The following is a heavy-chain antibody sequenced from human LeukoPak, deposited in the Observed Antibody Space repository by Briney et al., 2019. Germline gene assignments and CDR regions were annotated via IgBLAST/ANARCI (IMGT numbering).Heavy chain of an antibody. Sequence: GGSLRLSCAASGFTVSSNYMSWVRQAPGKGLEWVSVIYSGGSTCYADSVKGRFTISRDNSKNTLYLQMNSLRAEDTAVYYCARLALEASDPMMAFDIWGQGTMVTVSS. D-gene: IGHD3-16*01. CDR1: GFTVSSNY. CDR3: ARLALEASDPMMAFDI. CDR2: IYSGGST. J-gene: IGHJ3*02. V-gene: IGHV3-53*01.